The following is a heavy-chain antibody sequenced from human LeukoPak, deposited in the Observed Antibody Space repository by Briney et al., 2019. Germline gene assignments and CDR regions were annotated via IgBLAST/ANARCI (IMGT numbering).Heavy chain of an antibody. J-gene: IGHJ6*02. CDR1: GYTFTGYY. Sequence: GASVKVSCKASGYTFTGYYMHWVRQAPGQGLGWMGWINPNSGGTNYAQKFQGRVTMTRDTSISTAYMELSRLRSDDTAVYYCASPFMYSGYPSKYYYYYGMDVWGQGTTVTVSS. CDR3: ASPFMYSGYPSKYYYYYGMDV. D-gene: IGHD5-12*01. V-gene: IGHV1-2*02. CDR2: INPNSGGT.